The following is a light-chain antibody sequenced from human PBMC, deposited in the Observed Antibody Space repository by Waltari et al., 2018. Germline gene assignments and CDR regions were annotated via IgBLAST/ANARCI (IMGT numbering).Light chain of an antibody. Sequence: QSGLTQPPSVSGAPGQRVTISCTGSSSNIGAGYDVHWYQLLPGTAPKLLIYCHNTRPSVVPDRFSASKSGTSASLAITGLQAKDEADYYCQSYDSSLSGSIFGGGTKLTVL. CDR3: QSYDSSLSGSI. V-gene: IGLV1-40*01. CDR2: CHN. J-gene: IGLJ2*01. CDR1: SSNIGAGYD.